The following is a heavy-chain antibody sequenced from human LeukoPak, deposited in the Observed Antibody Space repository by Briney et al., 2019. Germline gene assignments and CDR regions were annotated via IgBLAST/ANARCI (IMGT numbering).Heavy chain of an antibody. CDR2: ISTSSNYI. J-gene: IGHJ4*02. CDR3: ARPNWNDKDY. V-gene: IGHV3-21*01. Sequence: PGGSLRLSCAASGFTFSTYNMNWVRQAPGRGLEWVSSISTSSNYISYADSVKGRFTISRDNAKNSLYLQMNSLRAEDTAVYYCARPNWNDKDYWGQGTLVTVSS. CDR1: GFTFSTYN. D-gene: IGHD1-1*01.